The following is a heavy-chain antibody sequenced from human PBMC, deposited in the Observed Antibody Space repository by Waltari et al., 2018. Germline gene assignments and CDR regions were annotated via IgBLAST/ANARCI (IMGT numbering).Heavy chain of an antibody. CDR2: LYYGGDT. Sequence: QLLLQESGPGLVRPSPTLSLTCTVSGGPVSSTRFYWAWVRQPPGKGLEWMGTLYYGGDTYYNPSLKSRITLSVDTSKNQVSLDLMSVTAADTAMYYCARQGFYGSAKHFDDWGQGTVVAVSS. J-gene: IGHJ4*02. CDR1: GGPVSSTRFY. D-gene: IGHD3-10*01. V-gene: IGHV4-39*01. CDR3: ARQGFYGSAKHFDD.